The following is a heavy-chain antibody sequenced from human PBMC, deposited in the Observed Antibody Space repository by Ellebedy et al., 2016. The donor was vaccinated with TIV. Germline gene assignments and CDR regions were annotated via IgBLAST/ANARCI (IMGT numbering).Heavy chain of an antibody. CDR1: GGSISSSSYY. CDR2: IYYSGST. D-gene: IGHD3-10*01. V-gene: IGHV4-39*07. CDR3: ARDPTPESLLWFGEHSPGMDV. J-gene: IGHJ6*02. Sequence: SETLSLTXTVSGGSISSSSYYWGWIRQPPGKGLEWIGSIYYSGSTYYNPSLKSRVTISVDTSKNQFSLKLSSVTAADTAVYYCARDPTPESLLWFGEHSPGMDVWGQGTTVTVSS.